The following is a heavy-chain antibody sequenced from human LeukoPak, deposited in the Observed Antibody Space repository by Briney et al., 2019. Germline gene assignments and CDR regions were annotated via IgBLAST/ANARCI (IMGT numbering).Heavy chain of an antibody. Sequence: PSETLSLTCAVYGGSFSGYYWSWIRQPPGKGLERIGEINHSGSTNYNPSLKSRVTISVDTSKNQFSLKLSSVTAADTAVYYCARGGRSGWYFGGGKGNYYYYGMDVWGQGTTVTVSS. CDR1: GGSFSGYY. D-gene: IGHD6-19*01. J-gene: IGHJ6*02. V-gene: IGHV4-34*01. CDR2: INHSGST. CDR3: ARGGRSGWYFGGGKGNYYYYGMDV.